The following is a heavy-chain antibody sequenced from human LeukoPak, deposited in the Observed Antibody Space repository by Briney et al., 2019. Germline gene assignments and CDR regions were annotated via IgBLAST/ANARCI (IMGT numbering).Heavy chain of an antibody. CDR1: RFTFSSYW. CDR3: ARGEAVAGTDH. V-gene: IGHV3-74*01. D-gene: IGHD6-19*01. J-gene: IGHJ4*02. CDR2: INSDGYSF. Sequence: GGSLRLSCAASRFTFSSYWMHWVRQAPGKGLEWLARINSDGYSFSYADSVKGRFTISRDNAKNTLYLQMNSLGVEDTAMYYCARGEAVAGTDHWGQGVLVTVS.